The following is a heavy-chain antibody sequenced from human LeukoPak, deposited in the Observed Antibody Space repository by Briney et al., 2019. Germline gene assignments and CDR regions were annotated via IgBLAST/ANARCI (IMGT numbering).Heavy chain of an antibody. Sequence: GGSLRLSCAASGFTFSNYWMDWVRHAPGKGLVWVSRIHPDGKNTAYADSVKGRFTISRDNARNTLFLQMNSLRTEDAAVYYCATYVDTVRYDAFDVWGQGTMVTVSS. CDR2: IHPDGKNT. CDR3: ATYVDTVRYDAFDV. V-gene: IGHV3-74*01. J-gene: IGHJ3*01. D-gene: IGHD5-18*01. CDR1: GFTFSNYW.